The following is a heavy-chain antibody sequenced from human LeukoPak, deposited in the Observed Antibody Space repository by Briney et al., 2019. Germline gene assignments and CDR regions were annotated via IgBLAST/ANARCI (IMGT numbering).Heavy chain of an antibody. D-gene: IGHD3-9*01. CDR2: INHSGST. Sequence: PSETLSLTCTVSGGSISTYYWNWIRQPPGKGLEWIGEINHSGSTNYNPSLKSRVTISVDTSKNQFSLKLSSVTAADTAVYYCARGTRYYDILTGYYTSGYYYYGMDVWGQGTTVTVSS. J-gene: IGHJ6*02. CDR3: ARGTRYYDILTGYYTSGYYYYGMDV. CDR1: GGSISTYY. V-gene: IGHV4-34*01.